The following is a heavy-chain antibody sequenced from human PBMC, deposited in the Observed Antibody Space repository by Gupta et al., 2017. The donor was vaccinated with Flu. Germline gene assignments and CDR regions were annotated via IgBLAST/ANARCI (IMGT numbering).Heavy chain of an antibody. CDR1: TSYW. D-gene: IGHD1-26*01. Sequence: TSYWIGWVRQMPGKGLEWMGIIYPGDSDTRYSPSFQGQVTISADKSISTAYLQWSSLKASDTAMYYCARDSGSYLSRAFDIWGQGTMVTVSS. J-gene: IGHJ3*02. CDR2: IYPGDSDT. V-gene: IGHV5-51*01. CDR3: ARDSGSYLSRAFDI.